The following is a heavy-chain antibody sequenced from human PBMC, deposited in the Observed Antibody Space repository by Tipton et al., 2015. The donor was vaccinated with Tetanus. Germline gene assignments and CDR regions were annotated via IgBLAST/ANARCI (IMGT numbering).Heavy chain of an antibody. D-gene: IGHD2/OR15-2a*01. CDR1: GFTFRSYW. CDR2: IKEDGSEM. J-gene: IGHJ4*02. CDR3: ARLRVYCSTACYSREDY. Sequence: SLRLSCVASGFTFRSYWMSWVRQAPGKGLEWVANIKEDGSEMCYADSVKGRFTISRDNARNSLSVHMNSLTAEDTAVYYCARLRVYCSTACYSREDYWGQGTLVTVSS. V-gene: IGHV3-7*01.